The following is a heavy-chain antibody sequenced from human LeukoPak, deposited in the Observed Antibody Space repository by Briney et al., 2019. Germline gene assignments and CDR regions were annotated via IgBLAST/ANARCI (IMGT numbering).Heavy chain of an antibody. D-gene: IGHD6-19*01. J-gene: IGHJ4*02. CDR1: GFTSDDYG. V-gene: IGHV3-20*01. CDR3: ARTSRGSSGWYVY. CDR2: INWNGGST. Sequence: GGSLRLSCAASGFTSDDYGMSWVRQAPGKGLEWVSGINWNGGSTGYADSVKGRFTISRDNAKNSLYLQMNSLRAEDTALYHCARTSRGSSGWYVYWGQGTLVTVSS.